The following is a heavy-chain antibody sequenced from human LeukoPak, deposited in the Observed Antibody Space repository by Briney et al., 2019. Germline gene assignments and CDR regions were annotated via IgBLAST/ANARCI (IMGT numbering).Heavy chain of an antibody. CDR3: VRANYGGAFDM. Sequence: PGGSLRLSCAASGFTFSSYAMSWVRQAPGKGLEWVSAISGSGGSTYYADSVKGRFTIARDNAKKTLYLQMSSLRAEDTAVYYCVRANYGGAFDMWGQGTMVTVSS. J-gene: IGHJ3*02. V-gene: IGHV3-23*01. CDR1: GFTFSSYA. CDR2: ISGSGGST. D-gene: IGHD3-16*01.